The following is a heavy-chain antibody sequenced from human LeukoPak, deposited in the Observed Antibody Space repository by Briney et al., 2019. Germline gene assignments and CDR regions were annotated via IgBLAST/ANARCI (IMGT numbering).Heavy chain of an antibody. Sequence: GGSLRLSCAASGFTLSSFDVHWVRQVTGKGLEWVSASGTAGDSYYPDSVKGRFIISRENTKNSFHLQMNSLRAGDTAMYYCAGGGLSNDNRFFDLWGRGTLVTVSS. D-gene: IGHD1-1*01. CDR3: AGGGLSNDNRFFDL. J-gene: IGHJ2*01. CDR1: GFTLSSFD. V-gene: IGHV3-13*01. CDR2: SGTAGDS.